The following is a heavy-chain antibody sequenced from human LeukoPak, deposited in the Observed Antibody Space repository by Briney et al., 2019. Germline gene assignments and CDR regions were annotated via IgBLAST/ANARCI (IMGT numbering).Heavy chain of an antibody. Sequence: GASVKVSCKASGYTFTGYYMHWVRQAPGQGLEWMGWINPNSGGTNYAQKFQGRVTMTRDKSTSTAYMELSSLRSEDTAVYYCASATLRCSGGSCYEMDVWGKGTTVTVSS. V-gene: IGHV1-2*02. J-gene: IGHJ6*04. CDR1: GYTFTGYY. CDR3: ASATLRCSGGSCYEMDV. D-gene: IGHD2-15*01. CDR2: INPNSGGT.